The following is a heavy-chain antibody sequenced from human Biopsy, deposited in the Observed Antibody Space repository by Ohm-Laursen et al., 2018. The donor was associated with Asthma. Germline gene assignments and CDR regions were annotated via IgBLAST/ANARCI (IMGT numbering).Heavy chain of an antibody. V-gene: IGHV4-61*01. J-gene: IGHJ6*02. D-gene: IGHD3-10*01. Sequence: TLSLTCSVSGGSVSTGSYYWSWIRQPPGKGLEWLGYIYYTGSDNYNPSLKSRVTISVDTSKNQFSLRLNSVTAADTAVYYCARGPNYHGSGRAPIGMDVWGQGTTVTVSS. CDR2: IYYTGSD. CDR3: ARGPNYHGSGRAPIGMDV. CDR1: GGSVSTGSYY.